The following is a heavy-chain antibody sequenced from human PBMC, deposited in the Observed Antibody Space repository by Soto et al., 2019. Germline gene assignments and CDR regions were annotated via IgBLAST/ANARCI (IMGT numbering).Heavy chain of an antibody. Sequence: GGSLRLSCEASGFTFSRVSMNWDRQVPGKGLEWVASISSGSSDTWYADSVKGRFIISRDNAQNSLFLQMNTLRPEDTAMYYCARVAYWGPGTQVTVSS. CDR2: ISSGSSDT. CDR3: ARVAY. V-gene: IGHV3-21*01. CDR1: GFTFSRVS. J-gene: IGHJ4*02.